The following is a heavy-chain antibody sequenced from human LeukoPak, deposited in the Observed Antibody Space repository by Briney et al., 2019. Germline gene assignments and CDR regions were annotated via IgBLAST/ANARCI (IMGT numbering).Heavy chain of an antibody. CDR2: IYYTGTT. V-gene: IGHV4-59*01. J-gene: IGHJ3*02. CDR1: GGSFNGYY. Sequence: SETLSLTCAVYGGSFNGYYWSWIRQPPGKGLEWIGYIYYTGTTDYSPSLKSRVTISLDMSKNQFSLKLRSVTAADTAVYYCARTNAFGNRGRGTMVTVSS. CDR3: ARTNAFGN.